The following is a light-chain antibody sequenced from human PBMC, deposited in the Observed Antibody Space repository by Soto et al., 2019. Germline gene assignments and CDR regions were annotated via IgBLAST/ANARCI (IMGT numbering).Light chain of an antibody. V-gene: IGKV3-15*01. CDR3: PQYTNWPPYT. CDR1: QSVSSN. CDR2: GAS. J-gene: IGKJ2*01. Sequence: EIVMTQSPATLSVSPGERATLSCRASQSVSSNLAWYQQKPGQAPRLLIYGASTRATGIPARFSGSGSGTEFTLTISSLQSEDFAVYYCPQYTNWPPYTFGQGTKLEIK.